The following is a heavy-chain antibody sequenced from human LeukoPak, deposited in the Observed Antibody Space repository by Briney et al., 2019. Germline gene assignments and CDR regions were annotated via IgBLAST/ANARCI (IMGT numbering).Heavy chain of an antibody. J-gene: IGHJ4*02. Sequence: GGSLRLSCAASGFTFSSYGMHWVRQAPGKGLEWVAVIWYDGSNKYYADSVKGRFTISRDNSKNTLYLQMNSLRAEDTAVYYCAKDSQRLQYYFDYWGQGTLVTVSS. V-gene: IGHV3-30*02. D-gene: IGHD6-25*01. CDR3: AKDSQRLQYYFDY. CDR2: IWYDGSNK. CDR1: GFTFSSYG.